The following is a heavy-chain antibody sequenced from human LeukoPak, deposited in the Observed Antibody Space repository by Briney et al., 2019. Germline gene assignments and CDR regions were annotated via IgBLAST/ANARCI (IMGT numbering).Heavy chain of an antibody. V-gene: IGHV2-5*02. J-gene: IGHJ4*02. Sequence: SGPTLVNPTQTLTLTCTFSGFSLSTTGLGVGWIRQPPGKALEWLALIFWDDDKRYSPSLKSRLTISRDTSKNQVVLTMTNMDPVDTATYYCAHFSHYYDSGGYKYYFDYWGQGTLVTVSS. CDR1: GFSLSTTGLG. D-gene: IGHD3-22*01. CDR3: AHFSHYYDSGGYKYYFDY. CDR2: IFWDDDK.